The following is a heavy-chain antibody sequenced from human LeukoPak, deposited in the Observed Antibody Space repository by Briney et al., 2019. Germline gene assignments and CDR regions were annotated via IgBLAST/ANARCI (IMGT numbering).Heavy chain of an antibody. Sequence: GGSLRLSCAVSGLTFNDAWVSWVRQAPGKGLEWVSAISGSGDSTYYADSVKGRFSISRDNSKNALYLQMNSLRAEDTAVYYCARAIYSSWHSSYYFDYWGQGTLVTVSS. J-gene: IGHJ4*02. V-gene: IGHV3-23*01. CDR1: GLTFNDAW. CDR3: ARAIYSSWHSSYYFDY. D-gene: IGHD6-13*01. CDR2: ISGSGDST.